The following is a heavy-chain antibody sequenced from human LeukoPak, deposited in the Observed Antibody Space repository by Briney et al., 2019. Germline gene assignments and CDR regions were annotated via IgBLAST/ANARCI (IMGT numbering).Heavy chain of an antibody. J-gene: IGHJ4*02. D-gene: IGHD6-6*01. CDR3: ARVSIAARYFDY. Sequence: GGSLRLSCAASGFTFSDYYMSWIRQAPGKGLERVSYISSSGSTIYYADSVKGRFTISRDNAKNSLYLQMNSLRAEDTAVYYCARVSIAARYFDYWGQGTLVTVSS. CDR1: GFTFSDYY. V-gene: IGHV3-11*01. CDR2: ISSSGSTI.